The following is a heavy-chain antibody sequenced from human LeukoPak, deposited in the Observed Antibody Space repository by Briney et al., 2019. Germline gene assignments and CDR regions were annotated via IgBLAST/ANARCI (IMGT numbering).Heavy chain of an antibody. Sequence: GGSLRLSCAASGFTFSSYAMEWVRQAPGKGLEWLSSLTGGSEYVYYADSVKGRFTISRDNAKSSLYLQMNSLRAEDTAVYYCARLSRSSYGKYYFDSWGQGTLVTVSS. CDR1: GFTFSSYA. CDR3: ARLSRSSYGKYYFDS. D-gene: IGHD1-26*01. V-gene: IGHV3-21*01. CDR2: LTGGSEYV. J-gene: IGHJ4*02.